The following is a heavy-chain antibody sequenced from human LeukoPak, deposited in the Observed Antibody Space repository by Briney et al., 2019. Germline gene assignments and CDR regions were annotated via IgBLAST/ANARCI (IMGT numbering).Heavy chain of an antibody. CDR3: AKVRGGYAFDI. D-gene: IGHD3-16*01. V-gene: IGHV3-23*01. CDR2: ISSSGIST. CDR1: GFTFSSYA. Sequence: GGSLRLSCAASGFTFSSYAMSWVRQAPGKGLEWVSAISSSGISTYYADSVKGRFAISRDNSKNTLYLQMSSLRAGDTAVVYCAKVRGGYAFDIWGQGTMVTVSS. J-gene: IGHJ3*02.